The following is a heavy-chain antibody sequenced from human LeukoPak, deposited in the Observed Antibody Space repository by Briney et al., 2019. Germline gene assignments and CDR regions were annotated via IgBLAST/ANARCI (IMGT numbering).Heavy chain of an antibody. CDR3: ATQTGDDY. D-gene: IGHD7-27*01. V-gene: IGHV3-21*01. J-gene: IGHJ4*02. CDR2: ISSSSSYI. CDR1: GSTFSSYG. Sequence: GGSLRLSCAASGSTFSSYGMHWVRQAPGKGLEWVSSISSSSSYIYYADSVKGRFTISRDNAKNSLYLQMNSLRAEDTAVYYCATQTGDDYWGQGTLVTVSS.